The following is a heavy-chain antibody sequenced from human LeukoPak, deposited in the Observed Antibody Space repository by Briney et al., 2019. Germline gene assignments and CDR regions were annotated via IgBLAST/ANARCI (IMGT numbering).Heavy chain of an antibody. V-gene: IGHV3-69-1*01. J-gene: IGHJ4*02. CDR1: GISISDYG. CDR2: ITMNSVT. Sequence: PGGSLRLSCSASGISISDYGMSWVRQAPGKGLEWLSYITMNSVTLYAESVKGRFTTSRDNDKNSVYLQLNSLRDEDTAVYYCTRGRYQFLGPNNSWGQGSLVSVSS. CDR3: TRGRYQFLGPNNS. D-gene: IGHD1-14*01.